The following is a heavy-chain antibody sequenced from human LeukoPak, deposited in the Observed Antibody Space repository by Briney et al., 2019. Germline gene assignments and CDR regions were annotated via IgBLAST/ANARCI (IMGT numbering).Heavy chain of an antibody. CDR1: GYTFTGYY. V-gene: IGHV1-2*02. J-gene: IGHJ4*02. Sequence: ASEKVSCKASGYTFTGYYVHWVRQAPGQGLEWMGWINPNSGGTNYAQKFQGRVTMTRDTSISTAYMELSRLRSDDTAVYYCARDHRVVGYFDYWGQGTLVTVSS. CDR3: ARDHRVVGYFDY. CDR2: INPNSGGT. D-gene: IGHD2-15*01.